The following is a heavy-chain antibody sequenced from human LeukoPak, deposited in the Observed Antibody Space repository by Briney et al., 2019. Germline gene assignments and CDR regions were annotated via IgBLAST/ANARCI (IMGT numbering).Heavy chain of an antibody. CDR3: ARGLAVAGHFDY. D-gene: IGHD6-19*01. V-gene: IGHV3-7*05. J-gene: IGHJ4*02. CDR2: IKQDGSEK. CDR1: GFTFSSHA. Sequence: GGSLRLSCVGSGFTFSSHAMTWVRQAPGKGLEWVANIKQDGSEKSYVDSVKGRFTISRDNAKNSLYLQMNSLRAEDTAVYYCARGLAVAGHFDYWGQGTLVTVSS.